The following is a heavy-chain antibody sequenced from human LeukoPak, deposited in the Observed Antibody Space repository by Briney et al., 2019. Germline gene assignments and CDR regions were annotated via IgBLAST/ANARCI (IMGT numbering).Heavy chain of an antibody. CDR3: ARENGPGRYYYYMDV. D-gene: IGHD2-8*01. J-gene: IGHJ6*03. V-gene: IGHV3-21*01. CDR2: ISSSSSYI. CDR1: GFTFRSYT. Sequence: EGSLRLSCTASGFTFRSYTINWVRQAPGKGLEWVSSISSSSSYIYYADSVKGRFTISRDNAKNSLYLQMNSLRAEDTAVYYCARENGPGRYYYYMDVWGKGTTVTVSS.